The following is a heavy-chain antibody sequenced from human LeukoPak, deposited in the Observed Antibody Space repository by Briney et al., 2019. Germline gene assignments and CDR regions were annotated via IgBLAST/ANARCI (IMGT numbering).Heavy chain of an antibody. CDR1: GGSISSYY. D-gene: IGHD3-10*01. CDR2: IYYSGST. Sequence: SETLSLTCTVSGGSISSYYWSWIRQPPGKGLEWIGYIYYSGSTNYNPSPKSRVTISVDTSKNQFSLKLSSVTAADTAVYYCARRSSEFDNWGQGTLVTVSS. CDR3: ARRSSEFDN. V-gene: IGHV4-59*08. J-gene: IGHJ4*02.